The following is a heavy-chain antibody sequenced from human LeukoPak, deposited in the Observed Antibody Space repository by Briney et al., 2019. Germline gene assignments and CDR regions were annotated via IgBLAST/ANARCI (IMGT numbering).Heavy chain of an antibody. CDR3: ARTEALSGTALAY. CDR2: ITPLLGKT. V-gene: IGHV1-69*16. Sequence: GASVKVSCKASGGGFSSYLFTWVRQARGQGLEWMGGITPLLGKTSNAERFQGRVTITTDVATRTVYMELSSLRSEDTAVYYCARTEALSGTALAYWGQGTLVTVSS. D-gene: IGHD1-7*01. J-gene: IGHJ4*02. CDR1: GGGFSSYL.